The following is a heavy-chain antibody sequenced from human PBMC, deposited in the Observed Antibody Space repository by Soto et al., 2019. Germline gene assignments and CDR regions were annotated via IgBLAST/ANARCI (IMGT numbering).Heavy chain of an antibody. J-gene: IGHJ6*02. Sequence: VTLSLTWGVYGGSCSGSYGGLIRQTPGKGLEWIGEINHSGSTNYNPSLKSRVTISVDTSKNQFSLKLSSVTAADTAVYYCARVGVSGYYFYYYYGMDVWGQGTTVTVSS. CDR1: GGSCSGSY. V-gene: IGHV4-34*01. D-gene: IGHD3-22*01. CDR2: INHSGST. CDR3: ARVGVSGYYFYYYYGMDV.